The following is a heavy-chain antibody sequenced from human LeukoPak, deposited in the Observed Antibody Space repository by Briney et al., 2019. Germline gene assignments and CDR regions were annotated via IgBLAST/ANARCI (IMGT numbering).Heavy chain of an antibody. D-gene: IGHD3-3*01. CDR3: AREGRGITIFGVARGGMDV. Sequence: GGSLRRSCSASGFTFSTYAMHWVRQAPGKGLEYVSAISTNGDSTYYADSVKGRFTISRDNSKNTLFLQMSSLRTEDTAMYYCAREGRGITIFGVARGGMDVWGQGTTVTVSS. CDR1: GFTFSTYA. CDR2: ISTNGDST. J-gene: IGHJ6*02. V-gene: IGHV3-64D*09.